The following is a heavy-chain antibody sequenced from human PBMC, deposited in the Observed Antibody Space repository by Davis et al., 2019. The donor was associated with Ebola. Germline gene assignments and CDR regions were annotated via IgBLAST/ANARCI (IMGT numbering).Heavy chain of an antibody. CDR1: LGTFSSYA. CDR3: ARDGPHDFWSGYYDNWFDP. J-gene: IGHJ5*02. V-gene: IGHV1-69*04. CDR2: IISILGIA. D-gene: IGHD3-3*01. Sequence: SVKVSCKASLGTFSSYAISWVRQPPGQGLEWMGSIISILGIANYAQKFQGRVTITADKSTRTAYMELSSLGSEDTAVYYCARDGPHDFWSGYYDNWFDPWGQGTLVTVSS.